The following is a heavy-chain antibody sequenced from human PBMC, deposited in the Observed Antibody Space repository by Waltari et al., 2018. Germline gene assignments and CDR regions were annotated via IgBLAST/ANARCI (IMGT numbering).Heavy chain of an antibody. CDR1: GGSISSGSYY. D-gene: IGHD3-16*02. CDR2: IYTSGST. J-gene: IGHJ4*02. Sequence: QVQLQESGPGLVKPSQTLSLTCPVSGGSISSGSYYWSWIRQPAGKGLEWIGRIYTSGSTNYNPSLKSRVTISVDTSKNQFSLKLSSVTAADTAVYYCARALSYIAPFDYWGQGTLVTVSS. V-gene: IGHV4-61*02. CDR3: ARALSYIAPFDY.